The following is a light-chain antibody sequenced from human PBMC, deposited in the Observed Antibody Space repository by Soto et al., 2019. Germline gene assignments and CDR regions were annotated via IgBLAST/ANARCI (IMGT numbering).Light chain of an antibody. V-gene: IGLV2-14*01. CDR3: ISYTRNSTLV. CDR2: EVS. CDR1: SSDVGAYNY. Sequence: QSALTQPASVSGSPGQSITISCTGTSSDVGAYNYVSWYQQHPGKAPKLMIYEVSNRPSGVSNRFSGSKSGNTASLTISGLQAEEEADYYCISYTRNSTLVFGGGTKVTVL. J-gene: IGLJ2*01.